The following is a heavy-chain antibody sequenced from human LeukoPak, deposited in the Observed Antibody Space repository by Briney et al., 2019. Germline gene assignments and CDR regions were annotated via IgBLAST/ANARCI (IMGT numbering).Heavy chain of an antibody. CDR3: TRGMRGGSSGWFDF. CDR1: GGSISSYY. V-gene: IGHV4-59*01. J-gene: IGHJ4*02. Sequence: PSETLSLTCTVSGGSISSYYWTWIRQPPGKGLEWIGYIYYSGNTNYNPSLKSRVTLSVDTSKNRFSLKLSSVTAADTAVYYCTRGMRGGSSGWFDFWGQGTLVTVSS. D-gene: IGHD6-19*01. CDR2: IYYSGNT.